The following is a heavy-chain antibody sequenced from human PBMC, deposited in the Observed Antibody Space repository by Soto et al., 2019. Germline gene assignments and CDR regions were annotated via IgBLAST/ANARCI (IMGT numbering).Heavy chain of an antibody. V-gene: IGHV3-74*01. D-gene: IGHD6-6*01. Sequence: EVQLVESGGGLVQPGGSLRLSCAASGFTFSSYWMHWVRQAPGKGLVWVSRINSDGSSTSYADSVKGRFTISRDNAKNMLYLQMNSLRAEDTAVYYCARMYSSSSRGYYYYGMDVWGQGTTVTVSS. CDR1: GFTFSSYW. CDR3: ARMYSSSSRGYYYYGMDV. CDR2: INSDGSST. J-gene: IGHJ6*02.